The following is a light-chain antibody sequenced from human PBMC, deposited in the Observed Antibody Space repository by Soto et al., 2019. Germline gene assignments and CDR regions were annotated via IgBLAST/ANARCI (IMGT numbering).Light chain of an antibody. J-gene: IGKJ2*01. CDR1: QSVTTN. V-gene: IGKV3-15*01. CDR3: QQYHSWPHT. Sequence: ETVLTQSPATLSVSPGERATFSCRASQSVTTNLAWYQQKPGQVPRLLIYGASTRATGIPARFSGSGSGTEFTLSIRSLQSDDFAIYHCQQYHSWPHTFGQGTKLEIK. CDR2: GAS.